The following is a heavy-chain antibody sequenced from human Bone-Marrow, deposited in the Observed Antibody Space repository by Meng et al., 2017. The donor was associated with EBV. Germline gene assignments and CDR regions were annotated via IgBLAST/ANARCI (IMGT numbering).Heavy chain of an antibody. CDR2: IYHSGST. J-gene: IGHJ4*02. V-gene: IGHV4-4*02. CDR1: VRSMSSSNW. D-gene: IGHD3-22*01. CDR3: ARVGYDSLDY. Sequence: QLTLSGPGLVNACGTLVLTCTFYVRSMSSSNWGSCVRQPPGKGLEWIGEIYHSGSTNYNPSLKSRVTISVDKSKNQFSLKLSSVTAADTAVYYCARVGYDSLDYWGQGTLVTVSS.